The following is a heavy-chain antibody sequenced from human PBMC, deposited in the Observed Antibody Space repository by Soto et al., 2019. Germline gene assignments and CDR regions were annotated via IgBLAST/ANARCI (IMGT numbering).Heavy chain of an antibody. J-gene: IGHJ4*02. CDR3: ARGRDYYDSSGGARNDFDY. Sequence: ASVKVSCKASGYTFTGYYMHWVRQAPGQGLEWMGWINPNSGGTNYAQKFQGRVTMTRDTSISTAYMELSRLRSDDTAVYYCARGRDYYDSSGGARNDFDYWGQGTLVTVYS. CDR1: GYTFTGYY. CDR2: INPNSGGT. V-gene: IGHV1-2*02. D-gene: IGHD3-22*01.